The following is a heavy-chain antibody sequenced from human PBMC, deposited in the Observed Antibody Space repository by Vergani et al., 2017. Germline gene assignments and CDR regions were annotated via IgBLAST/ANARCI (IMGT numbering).Heavy chain of an antibody. CDR2: IDHIGST. J-gene: IGHJ6*03. Sequence: QVQLQESGPGLVKPSETLSLTCPVSGYSISSCYYWGWIRQPPGTGLEWVGSIDHIGSTYYNPSLKSRVTISVDTSKNQFSLKLSSVTAADTAVYYCARDMGPHCSSTSCYXMDVWGKGTTVSVCS. CDR1: GYSISSCYY. CDR3: ARDMGPHCSSTSCYXMDV. D-gene: IGHD2-2*01. V-gene: IGHV4-38-2*02.